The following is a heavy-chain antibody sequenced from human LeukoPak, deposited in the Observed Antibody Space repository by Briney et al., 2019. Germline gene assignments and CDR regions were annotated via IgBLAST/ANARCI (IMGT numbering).Heavy chain of an antibody. CDR3: AKDGPTVVSPHDY. Sequence: QPGGSLRLSCAASGFTFSTYAMSWVRQAPRKGLEWVSTIGGSGISTYYADSVKGRFTISRDTSKNTLFLQMDSLRAEDTAVYYCAKDGPTVVSPHDYWGQGTLVTVSS. D-gene: IGHD4-23*01. V-gene: IGHV3-23*01. J-gene: IGHJ4*02. CDR1: GFTFSTYA. CDR2: IGGSGIST.